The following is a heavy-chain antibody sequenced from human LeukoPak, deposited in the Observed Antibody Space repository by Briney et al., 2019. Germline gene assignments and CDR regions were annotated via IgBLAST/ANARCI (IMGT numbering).Heavy chain of an antibody. CDR1: GFTFSSYG. J-gene: IGHJ4*02. V-gene: IGHV3-23*01. CDR3: AKEKSSSWYRGGFDY. D-gene: IGHD6-13*01. CDR2: ISGSGGST. Sequence: GGSLRLSCAASGFTFSSYGMSWVRQAPGKGLEWVSAISGSGGSTYYADSVKGRFTISRDNSKNTLYLQMNSLRAEDTAVYYCAKEKSSSWYRGGFDYWGQGTLVTVSS.